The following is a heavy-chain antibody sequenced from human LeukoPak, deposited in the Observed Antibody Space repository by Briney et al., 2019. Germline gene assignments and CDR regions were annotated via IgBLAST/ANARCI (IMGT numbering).Heavy chain of an antibody. J-gene: IGHJ4*02. CDR2: IYSGGST. CDR3: ARQAAAGGLYYFDY. D-gene: IGHD6-13*01. CDR1: GFTVSSNY. Sequence: GGSLRLSCAASGFTVSSNYMSWVRQAPGKGLEWVSVIYSGGSTYYADSVKGRVTISRDNSKNPLYLQMNSLSAEDTAVYYCARQAAAGGLYYFDYWGQATLVTVSS. V-gene: IGHV3-66*04.